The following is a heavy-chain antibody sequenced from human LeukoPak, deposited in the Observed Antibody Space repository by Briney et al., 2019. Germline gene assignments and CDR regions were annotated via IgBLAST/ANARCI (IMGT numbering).Heavy chain of an antibody. CDR3: AKFPLGDAFDI. Sequence: GGSLRLSCAASGFTFSTFAMSWVRQDPGRGLEWVSSITGAGSTTYYPESVKGRFTISRDNSKNTLYLQMNSLRAEDTAVYYCAKFPLGDAFDIWGQGTMVTVSS. V-gene: IGHV3-23*01. CDR1: GFTFSTFA. J-gene: IGHJ3*02. CDR2: ITGAGSTT.